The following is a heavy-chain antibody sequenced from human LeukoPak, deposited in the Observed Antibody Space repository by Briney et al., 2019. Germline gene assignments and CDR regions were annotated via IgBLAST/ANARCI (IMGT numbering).Heavy chain of an antibody. CDR2: IRYDGSNK. D-gene: IGHD4-11*01. CDR3: AKDRRNNYEVCYY. V-gene: IGHV3-30*02. Sequence: GGSLSLSCAPSGFTFSSYGMHWVRQAPGKGLEWVAFIRYDGSNKYYADSVKGRFTISRDNSRNTLYLQMNSLGAEDTAVYYCAKDRRNNYEVCYYWGQGTLVTVSS. J-gene: IGHJ4*02. CDR1: GFTFSSYG.